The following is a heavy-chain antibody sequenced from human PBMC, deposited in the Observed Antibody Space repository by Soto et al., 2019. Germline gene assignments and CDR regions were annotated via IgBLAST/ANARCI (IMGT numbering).Heavy chain of an antibody. J-gene: IGHJ3*02. CDR2: INHSGST. D-gene: IGHD6-6*01. CDR3: ARGLPAARGLDDVFDI. CDR1: GGSFSGYY. V-gene: IGHV4-34*01. Sequence: PSETLSLTCAVYGGSFSGYYWSWIRQPPGKGLEWIGEINHSGSTNYNPSLKSRVTISVDTSKNQFSLKLSSVTAADTAVYYCARGLPAARGLDDVFDIWVQGTMVTVSS.